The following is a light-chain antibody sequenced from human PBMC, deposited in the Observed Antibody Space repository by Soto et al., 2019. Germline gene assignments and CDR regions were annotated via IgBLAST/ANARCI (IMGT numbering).Light chain of an antibody. J-gene: IGLJ1*01. CDR3: CSYAGSRTYV. CDR1: SSDVGSYDL. CDR2: EDI. Sequence: QSVLTQPASVSGSPGQSITISCTGSSSDVGSYDLVSWYRQHPGEAPKLMIYEDIKRPSGVSNRFSGSKSGNTASLTISGLQAEDEADYYCCSYAGSRTYVFGTGTKLTVL. V-gene: IGLV2-23*01.